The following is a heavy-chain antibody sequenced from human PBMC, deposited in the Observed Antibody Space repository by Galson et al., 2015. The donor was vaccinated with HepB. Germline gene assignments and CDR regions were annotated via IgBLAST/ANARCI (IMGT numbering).Heavy chain of an antibody. Sequence: SLRLSCAASGFTFDDYAMHWVRQAPGKGLEWVSGISWNSGSIGYADSVKGRFTISRDNAKNSLYLQMNSLRAADTAVYYCARDRGIRGFDIWGQGTMVTVSS. CDR1: GFTFDDYA. CDR3: ARDRGIRGFDI. D-gene: IGHD1-14*01. V-gene: IGHV3-9*01. CDR2: ISWNSGSI. J-gene: IGHJ3*02.